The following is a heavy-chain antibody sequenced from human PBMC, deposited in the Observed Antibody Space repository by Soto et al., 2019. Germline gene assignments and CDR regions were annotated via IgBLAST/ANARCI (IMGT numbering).Heavy chain of an antibody. CDR3: ANQGSGGNSLWFDP. Sequence: HPGGSLRLSCAASGFTFSSYAMSWVRQAPGKGLEWVSAISGSGGSTYYADSVKGRFTISRDNSKNTLYLQMNSLRAEDTAVYYCANQGSGGNSLWFDPWGQGTLVTVSS. D-gene: IGHD2-21*02. CDR1: GFTFSSYA. V-gene: IGHV3-23*01. CDR2: ISGSGGST. J-gene: IGHJ5*02.